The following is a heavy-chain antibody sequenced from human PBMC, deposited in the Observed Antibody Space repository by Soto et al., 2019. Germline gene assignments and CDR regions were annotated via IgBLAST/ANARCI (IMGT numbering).Heavy chain of an antibody. J-gene: IGHJ6*02. D-gene: IGHD1-1*01. CDR3: ARVNRFGTVYYYYGMDV. CDR2: MNPNRGNT. V-gene: IGHV1-8*01. CDR1: GYTFTSYD. Sequence: QVQLVQSGAEVKKPGASVKVSCKASGYTFTSYDINWVRQATGQGLEWMGWMNPNRGNTGYAQKFQGRVTMTRNTSISTAYMELSSLRSEDTAVYYCARVNRFGTVYYYYGMDVWGQGTTVTVSS.